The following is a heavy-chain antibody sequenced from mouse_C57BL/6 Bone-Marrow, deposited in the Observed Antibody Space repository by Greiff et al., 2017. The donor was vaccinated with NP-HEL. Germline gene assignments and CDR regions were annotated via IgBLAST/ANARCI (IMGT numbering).Heavy chain of an antibody. D-gene: IGHD2-12*01. Sequence: EVQRVESGGGLVKPGGSLKLSCAASGFTFSSYAMSWVRQTPEKRLEWVATISDGGSYTYYPDNVKGRFTISRDNAKNNLYLQMSHLKSEDTAMYYCARIGAYYSDWFAYWGQGTLVTVSA. CDR3: ARIGAYYSDWFAY. V-gene: IGHV5-4*01. J-gene: IGHJ3*01. CDR1: GFTFSSYA. CDR2: ISDGGSYT.